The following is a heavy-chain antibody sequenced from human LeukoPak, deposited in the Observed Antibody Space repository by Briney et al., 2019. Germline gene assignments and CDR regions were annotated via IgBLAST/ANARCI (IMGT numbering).Heavy chain of an antibody. D-gene: IGHD2-2*01. V-gene: IGHV3-11*05. CDR3: ARGYCSSTSCYYFDF. J-gene: IGHJ4*02. CDR1: EFTLSNYY. CDR2: ISSSSSYT. Sequence: PGGALRLSRSASEFTLSNYYMSWIRPAPGKGLEWVLSISSSSSYTMYADSVKGRFTISRDNVKNSLFLQMNSLRAEDTAIYYCARGYCSSTSCYYFDFWGQGTLVTVSS.